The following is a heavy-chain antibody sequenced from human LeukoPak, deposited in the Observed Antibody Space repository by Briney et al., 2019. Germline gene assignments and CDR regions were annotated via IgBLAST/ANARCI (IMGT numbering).Heavy chain of an antibody. CDR1: VGTLSTYA. CDR2: IIPVFQPA. J-gene: IGHJ3*01. CDR3: ARDWGPRVKASYDL. Sequence: SVTVSCKASVGTLSTYAFTWVRQAPGQGLEWMGGIIPVFQPADSAQKFQGRVTMTADESTGIVYMELSSLTYDGTAVYYCARDWGPRVKASYDLWGQGTMVTVSS. D-gene: IGHD3-16*01. V-gene: IGHV1-69*01.